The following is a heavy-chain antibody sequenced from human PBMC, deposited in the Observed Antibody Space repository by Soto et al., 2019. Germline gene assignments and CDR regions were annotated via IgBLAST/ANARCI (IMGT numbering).Heavy chain of an antibody. CDR1: GAPSAGFS. CDR2: IIPFFGTK. CDR3: ANYSGNSWLGP. D-gene: IGHD6-19*01. Sequence: QVHLVQSGAEVKKPGSSVKVSCKASGAPSAGFSSPWVRQSPGQGLEWMGGIIPFFGTKYYAQKFRGRVTITAGESTSTVYMELNGLRSDDTAIYYCANYSGNSWLGPWGQGTLVTVSS. V-gene: IGHV1-69*01. J-gene: IGHJ5*02.